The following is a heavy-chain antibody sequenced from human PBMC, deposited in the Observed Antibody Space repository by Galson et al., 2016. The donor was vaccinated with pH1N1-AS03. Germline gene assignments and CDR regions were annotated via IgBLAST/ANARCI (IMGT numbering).Heavy chain of an antibody. D-gene: IGHD6-13*01. CDR2: MSYEGTTT. CDR3: AREEVGFGSNWFQTDAFDV. V-gene: IGHV3-30-3*01. CDR1: GFIFTHSS. Sequence: SLRLSCAASGFIFTHSSMHWVRQAPGKGLEWVAVMSYEGTTTYYADSVKGRFTISRDNSKNTLYLQMNSLRTEDTALYYCAREEVGFGSNWFQTDAFDVWGQGTMVTVSS. J-gene: IGHJ3*01.